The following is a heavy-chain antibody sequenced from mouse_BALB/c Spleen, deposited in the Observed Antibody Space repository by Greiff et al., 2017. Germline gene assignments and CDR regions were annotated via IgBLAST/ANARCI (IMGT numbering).Heavy chain of an antibody. V-gene: IGHV1S56*01. CDR3: ARDYGGFAY. J-gene: IGHJ3*01. CDR1: GYTFTSYY. CDR2: IYPGDGST. Sequence: QVQLKQSGPELVKPGASVKMSCKASGYTFTSYYIHWVKQRPGQGLEWIGWIYPGDGSTKYNEKFKGKTTLTADKSSSTAYMLLSSLTSEDSAIYFCARDYGGFAYWGQGTLVTVSA. D-gene: IGHD1-1*02.